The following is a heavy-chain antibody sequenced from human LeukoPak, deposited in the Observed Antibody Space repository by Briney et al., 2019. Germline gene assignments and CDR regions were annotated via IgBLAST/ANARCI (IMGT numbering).Heavy chain of an antibody. CDR1: GGSVSSGSYY. CDR3: ARASLGYCSSTSCYAFDY. D-gene: IGHD2-2*01. V-gene: IGHV4-61*03. CDR2: IYYSGST. Sequence: SETLSLTCTVSGGSVSSGSYYWSWIRQPPGKGLEWIGYIYYSGSTNYNPSLKSRVTISVDTSKNHFSLKLSSVTAADTAVYYCARASLGYCSSTSCYAFDYWGQGTLVTVSS. J-gene: IGHJ4*02.